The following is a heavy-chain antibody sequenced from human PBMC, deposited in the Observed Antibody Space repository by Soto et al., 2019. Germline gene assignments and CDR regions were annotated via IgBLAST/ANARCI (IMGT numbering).Heavy chain of an antibody. CDR2: ISDSSGRT. V-gene: IGHV3-23*01. Sequence: EVQLLESGGGLVQPGGSLRLSCAASRFTFSNYAMNWVRQAPGKGLAWVSAISDSSGRTYYADSVKGRFTVSRDNFKNTLYLQMNSLRAEDTAVYYCAKAQYCSGGSCYGWGDAFDIWGQGTMVTVSS. CDR3: AKAQYCSGGSCYGWGDAFDI. J-gene: IGHJ3*02. D-gene: IGHD2-15*01. CDR1: RFTFSNYA.